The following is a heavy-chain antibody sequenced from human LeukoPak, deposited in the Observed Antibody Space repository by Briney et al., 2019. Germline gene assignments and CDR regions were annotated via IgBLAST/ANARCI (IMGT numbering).Heavy chain of an antibody. CDR2: ISYDGSNK. Sequence: GGSLRLSCAASGFTFSSYAMHWVRQAPGKGLEWAAVISYDGSNKYYADSVKGRFTISRDNSKNTLYLQMNSLRAEDTAVYYCARDAKLCSSTSCIDYWGQGTLVTVSS. J-gene: IGHJ4*02. CDR1: GFTFSSYA. D-gene: IGHD2-2*01. CDR3: ARDAKLCSSTSCIDY. V-gene: IGHV3-30*04.